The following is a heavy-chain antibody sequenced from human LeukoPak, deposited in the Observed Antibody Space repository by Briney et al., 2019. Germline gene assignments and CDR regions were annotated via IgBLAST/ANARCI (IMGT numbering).Heavy chain of an antibody. CDR3: ARFGTADYYFDY. Sequence: GGSLRLSCIVSGFTLSSYEMSWIRQAPGKGLEWVSGINWNGGSTGYADSVKGRFTISRDNAKNSLYLQMNSLRAEDTALYYCARFGTADYYFDYWGQGTLVTVSS. J-gene: IGHJ4*02. CDR2: INWNGGST. D-gene: IGHD1-14*01. CDR1: GFTLSSYE. V-gene: IGHV3-20*04.